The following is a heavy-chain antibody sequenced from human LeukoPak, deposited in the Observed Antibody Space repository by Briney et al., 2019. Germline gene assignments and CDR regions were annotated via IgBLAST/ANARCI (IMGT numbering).Heavy chain of an antibody. Sequence: GGSLRLSCAVSGLTVSDNYMTWVRQAPGKGLEWVSVIYSGGSTYDADSVKGRFTISRDNSKNTLYLQMNSLRAEDTAVYYCARVYGSGTQVPYYLDYWGQGTVVIVSS. D-gene: IGHD3-10*01. CDR3: ARVYGSGTQVPYYLDY. CDR2: IYSGGST. J-gene: IGHJ4*02. CDR1: GLTVSDNY. V-gene: IGHV3-66*01.